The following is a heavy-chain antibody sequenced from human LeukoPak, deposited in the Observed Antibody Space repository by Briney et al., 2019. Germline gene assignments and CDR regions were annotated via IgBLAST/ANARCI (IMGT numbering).Heavy chain of an antibody. D-gene: IGHD4-23*01. CDR1: GGSFSGYY. Sequence: PSETLSLTCAVYGGSFSGYYWSWIRQPPGKGLEWIGEINHSGSTNYNPSLKSRVTISVDTSKNQFSLKLSSVTAADTAVYYCARGPPGVVTPFPLIWGQGTLVTVSS. CDR3: ARGPPGVVTPFPLI. CDR2: INHSGST. J-gene: IGHJ4*02. V-gene: IGHV4-34*01.